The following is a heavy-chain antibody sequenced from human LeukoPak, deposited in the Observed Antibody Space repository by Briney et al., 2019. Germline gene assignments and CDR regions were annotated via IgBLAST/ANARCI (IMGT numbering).Heavy chain of an antibody. V-gene: IGHV1-24*01. CDR3: ATVYRYGGNRFYYYYGMDV. Sequence: GASVKVSCKVSGYTLTELSMHWVRQAPGKGLEWMGGFDPEDGETIYAQKFQGRVTMTEDTSTDTAYMELSSLRSEDTAVYYCATVYRYGGNRFYYYYGMDVWGQGTTVTVSS. CDR1: GYTLTELS. CDR2: FDPEDGET. J-gene: IGHJ6*02. D-gene: IGHD4-23*01.